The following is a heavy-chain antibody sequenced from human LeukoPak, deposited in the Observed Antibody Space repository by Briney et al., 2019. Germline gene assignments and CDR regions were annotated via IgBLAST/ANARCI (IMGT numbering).Heavy chain of an antibody. CDR1: GGSISIYY. J-gene: IGHJ4*02. D-gene: IGHD6-13*01. CDR2: IYTSGST. V-gene: IGHV4-4*07. CDR3: ARVSRGSSSWYYFDY. Sequence: SETLSLTCTVSGGSISIYYWNWIRQPAGKGLEWIGRIYTSGSTNYNPSLKSRVTMSVDTSKNQFSLKLSSVTAADTAVYYCARVSRGSSSWYYFDYWGQGTPVTVSS.